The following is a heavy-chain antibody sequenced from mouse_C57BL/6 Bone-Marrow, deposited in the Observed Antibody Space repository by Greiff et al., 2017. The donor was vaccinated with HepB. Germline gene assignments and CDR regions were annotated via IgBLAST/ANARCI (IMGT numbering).Heavy chain of an antibody. CDR1: GFTFNTYA. Sequence: EVKLVESGGGLVQPKGSLKLSCAASGFTFNTYAMHWVRQAPGKGLEWVARIRSKSSNYATYYADSVKDRFTISRDDSQSMLYLQMYNLKTEDTAMYYCVRDDYGSGYWGQGTLVTVSA. CDR3: VRDDYGSGY. J-gene: IGHJ3*01. V-gene: IGHV10-3*01. D-gene: IGHD1-2*01. CDR2: IRSKSSNYAT.